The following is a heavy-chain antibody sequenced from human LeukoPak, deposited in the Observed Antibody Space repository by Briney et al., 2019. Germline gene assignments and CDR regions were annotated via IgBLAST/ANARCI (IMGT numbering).Heavy chain of an antibody. D-gene: IGHD6-13*01. V-gene: IGHV3-11*04. CDR2: ISSSGSTL. J-gene: IGHJ6*03. Sequence: NSGGTLRLSCAGSGFTFCDYYMSWIRQAPGKGLEWVSYISSSGSTLYYADSAKGRFTISRDNAKNSLYLQMNSLRAEDTAVYYCASHNRSAAGGGYYYYMDVWGKGTTVTVSS. CDR3: ASHNRSAAGGGYYYYMDV. CDR1: GFTFCDYY.